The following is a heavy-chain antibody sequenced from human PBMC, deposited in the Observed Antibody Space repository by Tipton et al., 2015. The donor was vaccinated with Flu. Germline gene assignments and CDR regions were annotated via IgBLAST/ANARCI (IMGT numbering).Heavy chain of an antibody. CDR1: GGSISSYY. CDR3: ARAGSYDYVWGIEFDY. Sequence: LRLSCTVSGGSISSYYWSWIRQPPGKGLEWIGYIYYSGSTNYNPSLKSRVTISVDTSKNQFSLKLSSVTAADTAVYYCARAGSYDYVWGIEFDYWGQGTLVTVSS. CDR2: IYYSGST. D-gene: IGHD3-16*01. V-gene: IGHV4-59*12. J-gene: IGHJ4*02.